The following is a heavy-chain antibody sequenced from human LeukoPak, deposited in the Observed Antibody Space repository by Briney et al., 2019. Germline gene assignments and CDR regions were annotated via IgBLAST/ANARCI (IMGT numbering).Heavy chain of an antibody. J-gene: IGHJ3*02. V-gene: IGHV4-34*01. CDR1: GGSFSGYY. CDR3: ASLRYSYGYFPRWYAFDI. D-gene: IGHD5-18*01. Sequence: SETLSLTCAVYGGSFSGYYWSWIRQPPGKGLEWIGEINHSGSTNYNPSLKSRVTISVDTSKNQSSLKLSSVTAADTAVYYCASLRYSYGYFPRWYAFDIWGQGTMVTVSS. CDR2: INHSGST.